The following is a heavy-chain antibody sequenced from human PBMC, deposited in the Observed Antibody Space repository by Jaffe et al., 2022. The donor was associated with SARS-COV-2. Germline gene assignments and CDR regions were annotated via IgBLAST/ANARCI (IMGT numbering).Heavy chain of an antibody. V-gene: IGHV3-23*01. Sequence: EVQLLESGGGLVQPGGSLRLSCAASGFTFSSYAMSWVRQAPGKGLEWVSAISGSGGSTYYADSVKGRFTISRDNSKNTLYLQMNSLRAEDTAVYYCANWGDDYSNYLLDYWGQGTLVTVSS. J-gene: IGHJ4*02. CDR2: ISGSGGST. D-gene: IGHD4-4*01. CDR1: GFTFSSYA. CDR3: ANWGDDYSNYLLDY.